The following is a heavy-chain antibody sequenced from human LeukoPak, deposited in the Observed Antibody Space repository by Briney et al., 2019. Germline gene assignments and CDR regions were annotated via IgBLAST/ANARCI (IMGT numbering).Heavy chain of an antibody. CDR3: ARRYCSGGSCYSGGNWFDP. J-gene: IGHJ5*02. CDR1: GGSISSYY. CDR2: IYYSGST. Sequence: PSETLSLTCTVSGGSISSYYWSWIRQPPGKGLEWIGYIYYSGSTNYNPSLKSRVTISVDTSKNQFSLKLSSVTAAGTAVYYCARRYCSGGSCYSGGNWFDPWGQGTLVTVSS. V-gene: IGHV4-59*08. D-gene: IGHD2-15*01.